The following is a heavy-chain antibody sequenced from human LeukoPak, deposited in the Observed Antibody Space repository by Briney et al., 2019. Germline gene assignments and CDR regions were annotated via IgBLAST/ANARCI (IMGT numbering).Heavy chain of an antibody. CDR1: GCTFQSYG. D-gene: IGHD1/OR15-1a*01. V-gene: IGHV3-33*01. CDR2: IWYDGSNK. J-gene: IGHJ6*01. CDR3: VRADIGDKQYDYAMEV. Sequence: PGRSLRPSRATSGCTFQSYGIHCGRQAPGRGLEWVAGIWYDGSNKYYADSVKGRFTTSRDNSKNTLYLQMNSWRAEDTAVYYFVRADIGDKQYDYAMEVWRPGPTVTVSS.